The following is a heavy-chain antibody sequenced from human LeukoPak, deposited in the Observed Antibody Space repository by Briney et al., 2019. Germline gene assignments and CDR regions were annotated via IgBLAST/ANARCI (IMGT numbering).Heavy chain of an antibody. D-gene: IGHD2-21*01. Sequence: GGSLRLSCAACGFTFSDYYMSWIRQAPGKGLEWVSYISSSGSTIYYADSVKGRFTISRDNAKNSLYLQMNSLRAEDTAVYYCARVEVVIATDLDVWGKGTTVTVSS. J-gene: IGHJ6*04. CDR3: ARVEVVIATDLDV. CDR2: ISSSGSTI. V-gene: IGHV3-11*04. CDR1: GFTFSDYY.